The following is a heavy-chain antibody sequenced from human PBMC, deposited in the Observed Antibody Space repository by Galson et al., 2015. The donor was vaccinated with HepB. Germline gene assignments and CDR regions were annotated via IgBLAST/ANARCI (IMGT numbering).Heavy chain of an antibody. CDR3: ARHDHPIETIPQGLDV. D-gene: IGHD5-24*01. J-gene: IGHJ6*02. Sequence: QSGAEVKKPGESLKISCKGSGYSFTTYWISWVRQKPGKGLEWMGRLDPSDSYSTYSPSFQGHVTFSTDTSSSTAYLQWSSLKASDTAIYYCARHDHPIETIPQGLDVWGQGTTVIVSS. CDR1: GYSFTTYW. CDR2: LDPSDSYS. V-gene: IGHV5-10-1*01.